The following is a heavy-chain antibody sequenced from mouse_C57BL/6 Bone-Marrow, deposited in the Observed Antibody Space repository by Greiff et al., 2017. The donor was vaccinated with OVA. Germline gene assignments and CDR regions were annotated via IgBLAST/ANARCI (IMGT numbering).Heavy chain of an antibody. Sequence: VQRVESGPGLVQPSQSLSITCTVSGFSLTSYGVHWVRQSPGKGLERLGVIWSGGSTDSNAAFISRLSISKDNSKSQVFFKMNSLQADDTAIYYCASYGRGSSYAMDYWGQGTSVTVSS. D-gene: IGHD2-1*01. CDR1: GFSLTSYG. V-gene: IGHV2-2*01. CDR3: ASYGRGSSYAMDY. J-gene: IGHJ4*01. CDR2: IWSGGST.